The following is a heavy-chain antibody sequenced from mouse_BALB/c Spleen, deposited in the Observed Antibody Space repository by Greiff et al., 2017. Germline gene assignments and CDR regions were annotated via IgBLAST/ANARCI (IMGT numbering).Heavy chain of an antibody. CDR2: ISYDGSN. D-gene: IGHD4-1*01. CDR1: GYSITSGYY. J-gene: IGHJ3*01. Sequence: EVQLVESGPGLVKPSQSLSLTCSVTGYSITSGYYWNWIRQFPGNKLEWMGYISYDGSNNYNPSLKNRISITRDTSKNQFFLKLNSVTTEDTATYYCARGNWPWFAYWGQGTLVTVSA. CDR3: ARGNWPWFAY. V-gene: IGHV3-6*02.